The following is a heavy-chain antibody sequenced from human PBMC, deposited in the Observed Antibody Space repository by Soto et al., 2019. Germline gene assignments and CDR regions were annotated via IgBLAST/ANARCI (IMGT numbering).Heavy chain of an antibody. D-gene: IGHD6-13*01. CDR1: GFTFSSYD. V-gene: IGHV3-13*01. Sequence: GGSLRLSCAASGFTFSSYDMHWVRQATGKGLEWVSAIGTAGDTYYPGSVKGRFTISRENAKNSLYLQMNSLRAEDTAVYYCARDLVSGYTAYYYYGMDVWGQGTTVTVSS. CDR3: ARDLVSGYTAYYYYGMDV. J-gene: IGHJ6*02. CDR2: IGTAGDT.